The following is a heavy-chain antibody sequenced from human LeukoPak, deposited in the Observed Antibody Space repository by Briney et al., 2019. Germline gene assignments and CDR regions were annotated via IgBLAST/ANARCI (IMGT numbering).Heavy chain of an antibody. Sequence: GGSLRLSCAASGLTFDDYTMHWVRQAPGKGLQWVSLISWDGGSTYYADSVKGRFTISRDNSKNSLYLQMNSLRTEDTALYYCAKDAYCSGGSCYAHYYYYYMDVWGKGTKVTVSS. CDR3: AKDAYCSGGSCYAHYYYYYMDV. D-gene: IGHD2-15*01. CDR1: GLTFDDYT. J-gene: IGHJ6*03. V-gene: IGHV3-43*01. CDR2: ISWDGGST.